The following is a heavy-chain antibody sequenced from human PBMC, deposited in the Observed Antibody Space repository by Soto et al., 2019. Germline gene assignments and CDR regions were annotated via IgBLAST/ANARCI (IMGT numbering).Heavy chain of an antibody. Sequence: QVQLVASGGGVVQPGRSLRLSCAASGFTFSSYGMHWVRQAPGKGLEWVAVISYDGSNKYYADSVKGRFTISRDNSKNTLYLQMNSLGAEDTAVYYCAKDFHYDSSDYYHLAGYWGQGTLVTVSS. CDR2: ISYDGSNK. CDR3: AKDFHYDSSDYYHLAGY. V-gene: IGHV3-30*18. CDR1: GFTFSSYG. J-gene: IGHJ4*02. D-gene: IGHD3-22*01.